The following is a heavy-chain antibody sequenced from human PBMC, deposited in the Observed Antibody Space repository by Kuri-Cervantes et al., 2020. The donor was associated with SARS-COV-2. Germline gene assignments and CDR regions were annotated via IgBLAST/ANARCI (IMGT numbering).Heavy chain of an antibody. D-gene: IGHD6-19*01. V-gene: IGHV3-15*01. CDR1: GFTFSNAW. CDR2: IKSKTDGGTT. Sequence: GESLKISCAASGFTFSNAWMSWVRQAPGKGLEWVGRIKSKTDGGTTDYAAPVKGRFTISRDNSKNTLYLQMNSLRAEDTAVYYCARDGSLKGSGWNWGQGTLVTVSS. CDR3: ARDGSLKGSGWN. J-gene: IGHJ4*02.